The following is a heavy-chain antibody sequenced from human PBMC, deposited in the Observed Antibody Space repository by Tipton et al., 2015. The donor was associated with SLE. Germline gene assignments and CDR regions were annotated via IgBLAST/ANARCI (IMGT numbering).Heavy chain of an antibody. J-gene: IGHJ6*02. D-gene: IGHD6-6*01. CDR2: ISHSGST. CDR1: GGSFSRYY. V-gene: IGHV4-34*01. CDR3: ARVGIAAHGMDV. Sequence: TLSLTCAVYGGSFSRYYWSWIRQPPGKGLEWIGEISHSGSTNYNPSLKSRVTISVDTSKNQFSLNLNSPTAADTAVYYCARVGIAAHGMDVWGQGTTATVSS.